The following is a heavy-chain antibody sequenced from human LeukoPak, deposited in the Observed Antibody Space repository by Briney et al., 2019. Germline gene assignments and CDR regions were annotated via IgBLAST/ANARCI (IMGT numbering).Heavy chain of an antibody. Sequence: PGGSLRLSCAASGFTFSNTWMNWVRQAPGKGLEWVGRIKRIIDGGTTDYAAPVKGRFTVSRDDSINTLYLQMSSLKTEDTAVYYCAAQGGSGDLSYWGQGTLVIVSS. D-gene: IGHD4-17*01. V-gene: IGHV3-15*01. J-gene: IGHJ4*02. CDR1: GFTFSNTW. CDR2: IKRIIDGGTT. CDR3: AAQGGSGDLSY.